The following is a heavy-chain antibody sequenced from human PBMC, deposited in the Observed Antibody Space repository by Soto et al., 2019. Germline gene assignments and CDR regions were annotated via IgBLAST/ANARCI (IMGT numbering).Heavy chain of an antibody. CDR1: GFTFSTYV. CDR2: ISGNGVRT. J-gene: IGHJ1*01. D-gene: IGHD6-13*01. V-gene: IGHV3-23*01. Sequence: EVQLLESGGGLVQPGGSLRLSCAVSGFTFSTYVMTWARQAPGKGLEWVSSISGNGVRTYYAASVKGRFTIATDKSKSTLYLQMTSLKAEDTAVYFCAKDGGGSTWYAYYHYWGQGTLVTVSS. CDR3: AKDGGGSTWYAYYHY.